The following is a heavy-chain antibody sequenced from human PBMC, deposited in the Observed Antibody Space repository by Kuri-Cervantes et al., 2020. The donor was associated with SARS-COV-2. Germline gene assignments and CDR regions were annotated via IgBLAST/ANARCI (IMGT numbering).Heavy chain of an antibody. CDR2: IRSSSDHI. J-gene: IGHJ4*02. CDR1: RFKFRKYK. D-gene: IGHD4-17*01. V-gene: IGHV3-21*06. Sequence: GESLKISCTASRFKFRKYKMRWVRQAPGKGLEWVSCIRSSSDHIYDEDSVKGRFIISRDNAKNSLYLQMNSLRVEDTALYYCARAYGDYVFREGLDSWGQGTLVTVSS. CDR3: ARAYGDYVFREGLDS.